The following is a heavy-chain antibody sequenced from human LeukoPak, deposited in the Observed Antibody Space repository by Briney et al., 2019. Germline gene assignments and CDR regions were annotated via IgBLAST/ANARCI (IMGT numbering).Heavy chain of an antibody. CDR1: GFTFSSYA. Sequence: GGSLRLSCAASGFTFSSYAMSWVRQAPGKGLEWVSAISGSGGSTYYADSVKGRFTISRDNSKNTLYLQMNSLRAEDTAVYYCARRGDGGRSFDLWGQGTLVTVSS. V-gene: IGHV3-23*01. CDR3: ARRGDGGRSFDL. J-gene: IGHJ4*02. CDR2: ISGSGGST. D-gene: IGHD4-23*01.